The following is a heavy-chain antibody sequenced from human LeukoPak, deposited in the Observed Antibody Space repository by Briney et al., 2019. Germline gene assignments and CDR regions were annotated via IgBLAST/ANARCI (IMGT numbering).Heavy chain of an antibody. J-gene: IGHJ6*03. Sequence: SQTLSLTCTVSGDSINSGSYYWSWIRQPAGKGLEWIGRVYSSGSTNYNPSLKSRVTISVDMSKKQFSMRLTSVTAADTAVYYCAREGRLGRYYYMDVWDKGTTVTVSS. CDR1: GDSINSGSYY. D-gene: IGHD6-19*01. CDR2: VYSSGST. CDR3: AREGRLGRYYYMDV. V-gene: IGHV4-61*02.